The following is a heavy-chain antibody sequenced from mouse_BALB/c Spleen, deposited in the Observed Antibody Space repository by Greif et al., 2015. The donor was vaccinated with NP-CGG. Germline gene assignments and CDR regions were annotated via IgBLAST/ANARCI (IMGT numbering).Heavy chain of an antibody. CDR1: GYTFTSYW. V-gene: IGHV1-87*01. CDR2: IYPGDGDT. CDR3: ARARERYFDY. J-gene: IGHJ2*01. Sequence: VQLQQSGAELARPGASVKLSCKASGYTFTSYWMQWVKQRPGQGLEWIGAIYPGDGDTRYTQKFKGKATLTADKSSSTAYMQLSSLASEDSAVYYCARARERYFDYWGQGTTLTVSS.